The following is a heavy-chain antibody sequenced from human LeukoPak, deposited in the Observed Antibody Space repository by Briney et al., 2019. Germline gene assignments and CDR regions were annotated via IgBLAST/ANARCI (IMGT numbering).Heavy chain of an antibody. CDR3: ARVTAYYDILTGYSYFDY. Sequence: GGSLRLSCAASGFTVSSNYMSWVRQAPGKGLEWVSVIYSGGSTYYADSVKGRFTISRDNAKNSLYLQMNSLRAEDTAVYYCARVTAYYDILTGYSYFDYWGQGTLVTVSS. V-gene: IGHV3-66*01. D-gene: IGHD3-9*01. J-gene: IGHJ4*02. CDR1: GFTVSSNY. CDR2: IYSGGST.